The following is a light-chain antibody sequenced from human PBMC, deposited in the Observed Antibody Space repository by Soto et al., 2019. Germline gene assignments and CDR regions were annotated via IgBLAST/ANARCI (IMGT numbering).Light chain of an antibody. CDR3: QQYNNWPPVT. V-gene: IGKV3-20*01. CDR1: QSVSNSF. Sequence: EIVLTQFPGTLSLSPGERVTLSCRASQSVSNSFLAWYQQKPGQAPRLLIYNAASRAGGIPDRFRGSGSGTDFTLTISSLQSEDFAVYYCQQYNNWPPVTFGQGTKLEIK. J-gene: IGKJ2*01. CDR2: NAA.